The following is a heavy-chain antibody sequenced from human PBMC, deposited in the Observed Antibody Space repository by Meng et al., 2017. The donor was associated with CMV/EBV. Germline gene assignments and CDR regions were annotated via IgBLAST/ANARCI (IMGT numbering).Heavy chain of an antibody. CDR3: ARLALLSETYYYGSGSYAPPGMDV. V-gene: IGHV4-59*01. J-gene: IGHJ6*02. CDR2: IYYSGST. D-gene: IGHD3-10*01. CDR1: GGSISSYY. Sequence: SETLSLTCTVSGGSISSYYWSWIRQPPGKGLEWIGYIYYSGSTNYNSSLKSRVTISVDTSKNQFSLKLSSVTAADTAVYYCARLALLSETYYYGSGSYAPPGMDVWGQGTTVTVSS.